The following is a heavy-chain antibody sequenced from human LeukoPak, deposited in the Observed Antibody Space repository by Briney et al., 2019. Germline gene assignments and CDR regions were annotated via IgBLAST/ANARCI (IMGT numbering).Heavy chain of an antibody. CDR2: IIPIFSTA. CDR3: VRTPPNWGFDY. Sequence: SVNVSCKASGGTFIRYAIRWVRQAPGQGLEWMGGIIPIFSTANYAQKFQGRVTMTSDSSISTAYMELSSLRSEDTAIYDCVRTPPNWGFDYWGQGTLVTVSS. V-gene: IGHV1-69*05. J-gene: IGHJ4*02. D-gene: IGHD7-27*01. CDR1: GGTFIRYA.